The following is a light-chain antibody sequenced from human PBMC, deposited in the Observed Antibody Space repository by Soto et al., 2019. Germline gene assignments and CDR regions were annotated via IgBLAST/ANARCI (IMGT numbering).Light chain of an antibody. CDR3: QQRSNWPLT. CDR1: QRVSSY. CDR2: DAS. Sequence: EIVLTQSPATLSLSPGESSTLSCRASQRVSSYLAWYQQKPGQAPRLLIYDASNRATGIPARFSGSGSGTDFTLTISSLEPEDFAVYDCQQRSNWPLTFGGGTKVDIK. V-gene: IGKV3-11*01. J-gene: IGKJ4*01.